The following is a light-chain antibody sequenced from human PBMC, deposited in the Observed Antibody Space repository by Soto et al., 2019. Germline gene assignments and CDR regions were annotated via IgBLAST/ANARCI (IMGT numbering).Light chain of an antibody. V-gene: IGKV3-20*01. CDR1: QSVSSSY. J-gene: IGKJ1*01. Sequence: EIVLTQSPGPLSLSPGEKATLSCWASQSVSSSYLAWHQQKPGQAPRLLIYGASSRATDIPDRFSGSGFGTDFTLTISRLEPEGFAVYYCQQYGSSPPSTFGQGTMVDIK. CDR3: QQYGSSPPST. CDR2: GAS.